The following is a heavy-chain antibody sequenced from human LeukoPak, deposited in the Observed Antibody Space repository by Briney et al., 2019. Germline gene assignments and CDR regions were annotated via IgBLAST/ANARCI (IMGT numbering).Heavy chain of an antibody. V-gene: IGHV4-59*08. D-gene: IGHD6-19*01. CDR2: IYYSGST. CDR3: ASGSGWLLFDY. Sequence: PSETLSLTCTVSGGSISSYYWSWIRQPPGKGLEWIVYIYYSGSTNYNPSLKSRVTTSVDTSKNQFSLKLSSVTAADTAVYYCASGSGWLLFDYWGQGTLVTVSS. CDR1: GGSISSYY. J-gene: IGHJ4*02.